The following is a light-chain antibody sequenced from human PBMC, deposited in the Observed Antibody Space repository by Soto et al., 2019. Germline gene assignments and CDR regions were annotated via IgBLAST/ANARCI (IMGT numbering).Light chain of an antibody. J-gene: IGLJ2*01. Sequence: QSALTQPASVSGSPGQSITLSCTGANSDVANYDYVSWYRQYPGLAPQVIISEVTNRPSVISDRFSGSKSANTAYLTISGLQAEDEADYYCCSHTSGGAPVFGGGTKVTGL. CDR1: NSDVANYDY. V-gene: IGLV2-14*01. CDR2: EVT. CDR3: CSHTSGGAPV.